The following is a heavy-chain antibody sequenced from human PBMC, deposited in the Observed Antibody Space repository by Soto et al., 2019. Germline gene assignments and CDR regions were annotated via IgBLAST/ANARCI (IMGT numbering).Heavy chain of an antibody. Sequence: PGGFLRLSCSASGFTFSNYWRHWVRQGPGKGLVWVARLNIDGSTRNYADSVKGRFTISRDNAQNTLFLQMNSLSAEDTAVYYCARARQYYDCELDPWGQGTLVTVSS. D-gene: IGHD3-22*01. V-gene: IGHV3-74*01. CDR3: ARARQYYDCELDP. CDR2: LNIDGSTR. CDR1: GFTFSNYW. J-gene: IGHJ5*02.